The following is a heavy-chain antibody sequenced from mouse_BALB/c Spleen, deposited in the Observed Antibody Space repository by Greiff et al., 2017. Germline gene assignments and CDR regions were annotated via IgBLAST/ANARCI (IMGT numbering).Heavy chain of an antibody. CDR2: ISSGGSYT. CDR1: GFTFSSYT. J-gene: IGHJ2*01. V-gene: IGHV5-6-4*01. CDR3: TRDDY. Sequence: EVQRVESGGGLVKPGGSLKLSCAASGFTFSSYTMSWVRQTPEKRLEWVATISSGGSYTYYPDSVKGRFTISRDNAKNTLYLQMSSLKSEDTAMYYCTRDDYWGQGTTLTVSS.